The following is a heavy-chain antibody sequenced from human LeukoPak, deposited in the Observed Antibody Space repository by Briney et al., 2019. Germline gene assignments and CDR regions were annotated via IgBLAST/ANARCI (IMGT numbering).Heavy chain of an antibody. Sequence: GGSLRLSCAASGFTFANYAMSWVRQAPGKGLEWVSFIHRDDKTYYADSVKGRFTMSRDSSKNTLYLQMNNLGADDTAVYYCAREVISTPFYFDYWGQGILVTVSS. D-gene: IGHD2-2*01. CDR2: IHRDDKT. J-gene: IGHJ4*02. CDR1: GFTFANYA. V-gene: IGHV3-53*01. CDR3: AREVISTPFYFDY.